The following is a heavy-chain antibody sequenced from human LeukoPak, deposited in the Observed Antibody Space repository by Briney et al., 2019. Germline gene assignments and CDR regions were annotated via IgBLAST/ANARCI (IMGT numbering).Heavy chain of an antibody. CDR1: GFTFSSYE. D-gene: IGHD6-13*01. CDR3: ARGVIAAAEDNYYYYYGLDV. Sequence: GGSLRLSCAASGFTFSSYEMNWVRQAPGKGLEWVAVISYDGSNKYYADSVKGRFTISRDNSKNTLYLQMNSLRAEDTAVYYCARGVIAAAEDNYYYYYGLDVWGQGTTVTVSS. J-gene: IGHJ6*02. CDR2: ISYDGSNK. V-gene: IGHV3-33*08.